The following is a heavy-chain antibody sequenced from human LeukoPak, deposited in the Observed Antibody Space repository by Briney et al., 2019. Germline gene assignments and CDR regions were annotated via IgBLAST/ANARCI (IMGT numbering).Heavy chain of an antibody. CDR2: IKSDGSST. CDR3: GRGPAYHGDGPGF. V-gene: IGHV3-74*01. J-gene: IGHJ4*02. Sequence: GGSLRLSCAASGFTFSTYWMHWVRQAPGKGLVWASRIKSDGSSTSYADSAKGRFTISRDNAKNTLYLQMNSLRAEDTAVYYCGRGPAYHGDGPGFWGQGTLVTVSS. CDR1: GFTFSTYW. D-gene: IGHD3-10*01.